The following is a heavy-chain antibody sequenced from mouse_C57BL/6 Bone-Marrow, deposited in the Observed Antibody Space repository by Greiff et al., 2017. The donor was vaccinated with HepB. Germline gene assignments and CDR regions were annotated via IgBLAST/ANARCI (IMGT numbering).Heavy chain of an antibody. CDR2: INPYNGDT. J-gene: IGHJ1*03. CDR3: ARSVYYGRNWYFDV. Sequence: EVQLQESGPELVKPGDSVKISCKASGYSFTGYFMNWVMQSHGKSLEWIGRINPYNGDTFYNQKFKGKATLTVDKSSSTAHMELRSLTSEDSAVYYCARSVYYGRNWYFDVWGTGTTVTVSS. D-gene: IGHD1-1*01. V-gene: IGHV1-20*01. CDR1: GYSFTGYF.